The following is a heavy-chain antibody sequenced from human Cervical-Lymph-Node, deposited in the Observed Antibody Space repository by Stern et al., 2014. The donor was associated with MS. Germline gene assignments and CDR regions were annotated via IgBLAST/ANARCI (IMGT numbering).Heavy chain of an antibody. CDR1: GGTFSSST. CDR3: ARELSQVLVY. V-gene: IGHV1-69*01. CDR2: IIPLFGTP. J-gene: IGHJ4*02. Sequence: QVQLVQSGAEVKKPGSSVKVSCKASGGTFSSSTISWVRQAPGQGLEWMGGIIPLFGTPNYAQKFKGRVTITADESTSTAYMELSSLRSDDTALYYCARELSQVLVYWGQGTLVTVSS.